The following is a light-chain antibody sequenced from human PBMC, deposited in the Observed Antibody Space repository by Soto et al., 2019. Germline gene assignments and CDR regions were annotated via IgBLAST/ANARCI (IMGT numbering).Light chain of an antibody. CDR3: CSYAGSSL. J-gene: IGLJ2*01. Sequence: QSALTQPASVSGSPRQSITISCTGTSSDVGSYNLVSWYQQHPGKAPKLMIYEVSKRPSGVSNRFSGSKSGNTASLTISGLQAEDEADYYCCSYAGSSLFGGGTKLTVL. CDR2: EVS. CDR1: SSDVGSYNL. V-gene: IGLV2-23*02.